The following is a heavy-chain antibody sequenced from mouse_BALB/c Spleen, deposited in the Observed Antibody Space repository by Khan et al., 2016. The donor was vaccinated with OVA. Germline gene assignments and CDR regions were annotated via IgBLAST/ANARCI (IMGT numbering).Heavy chain of an antibody. CDR1: GYTFTAYV. V-gene: IGHV1S136*01. J-gene: IGHJ3*01. Sequence: VQLQQSGPELVKPGASVKMSCKASGYTFTAYVMQWVKQKPGQGLEWIGYIYPFNDDTKYNEKFKGKATLTSDKSSNTAYMELTNLTSEDSAFYFCAETGGYDGWFAYWGQGTLVTVSA. CDR2: IYPFNDDT. D-gene: IGHD2-3*01. CDR3: AETGGYDGWFAY.